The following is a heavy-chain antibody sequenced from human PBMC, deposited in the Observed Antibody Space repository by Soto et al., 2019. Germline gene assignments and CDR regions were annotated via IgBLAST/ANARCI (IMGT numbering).Heavy chain of an antibody. Sequence: TSETLSLTCTVSGGSISSGGYYWSWIRQHPGKGLEWIGYIYYSGSTYYNPSLKSRVTISVDTSKNQFSLKLSSVTAADTAVYYCARDPRQGVFDYWGQGTLVTVSS. CDR1: GGSISSGGYY. CDR2: IYYSGST. CDR3: ARDPRQGVFDY. D-gene: IGHD3-16*01. V-gene: IGHV4-31*03. J-gene: IGHJ4*02.